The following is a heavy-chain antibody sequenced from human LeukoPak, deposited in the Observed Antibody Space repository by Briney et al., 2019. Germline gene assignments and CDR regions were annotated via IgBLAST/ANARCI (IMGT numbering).Heavy chain of an antibody. J-gene: IGHJ3*02. Sequence: GGSLRLSCAASGFTFSSYAMSWVRQAPGKGLEWVSAISGSGGSTYYADSVKGRFSISRDNSKNTLYLQMNSLKTEDTAVYYCTTRIVGATTVASIWGQGTMVTVSS. D-gene: IGHD1-26*01. CDR2: ISGSGGST. CDR1: GFTFSSYA. CDR3: TTRIVGATTVASI. V-gene: IGHV3-23*01.